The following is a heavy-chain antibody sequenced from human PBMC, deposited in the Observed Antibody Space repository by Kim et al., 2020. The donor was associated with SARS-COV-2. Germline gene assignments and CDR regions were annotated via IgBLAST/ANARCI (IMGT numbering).Heavy chain of an antibody. Sequence: ASVKVSCKVSGYTLTELSMHWVRQAPGKGLEWMGGFDPEDGETIYAQKFQGRVTMTEDTSTDTAYMELSSLRSEDTAVYYCATTPPYYYDSSGYYSGWFDPWVQGTLVTVSS. J-gene: IGHJ5*02. V-gene: IGHV1-24*01. D-gene: IGHD3-22*01. CDR1: GYTLTELS. CDR3: ATTPPYYYDSSGYYSGWFDP. CDR2: FDPEDGET.